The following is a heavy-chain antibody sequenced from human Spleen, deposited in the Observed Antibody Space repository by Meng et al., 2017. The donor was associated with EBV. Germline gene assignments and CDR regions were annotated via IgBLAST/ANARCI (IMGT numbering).Heavy chain of an antibody. Sequence: QGQLRPSGHETLRPSPTLSLTCAVHGESVSGYYCTWIRQPPGTGQEKIGEINHSVTTNYNPYLKSRVTISVETSKNQFSLKLSSVTAADTAVYYCARRGLTGDIWYFDLWGRGTLVTVPS. CDR3: ARRGLTGDIWYFDL. CDR2: INHSVTT. CDR1: GESVSGYY. V-gene: IGHV4-34*01. J-gene: IGHJ2*01. D-gene: IGHD7-27*01.